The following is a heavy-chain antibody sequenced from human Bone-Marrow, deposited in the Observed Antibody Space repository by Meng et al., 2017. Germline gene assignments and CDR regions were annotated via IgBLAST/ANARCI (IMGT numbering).Heavy chain of an antibody. V-gene: IGHV3-30*01. J-gene: IGHJ3*02. CDR2: ISYDGSNK. CDR1: GFTFSSYA. Sequence: GGSGGGVVQPGRSLRLSCAASGFTFSSYAMHWVRQAPGKGLEWVAVISYDGSNKYYADSVKGRFTISRDNSKNTLYLQMNSLRAEDTAVYYCARDKGNAFDIWGQGTMVTVSS. D-gene: IGHD3-10*01. CDR3: ARDKGNAFDI.